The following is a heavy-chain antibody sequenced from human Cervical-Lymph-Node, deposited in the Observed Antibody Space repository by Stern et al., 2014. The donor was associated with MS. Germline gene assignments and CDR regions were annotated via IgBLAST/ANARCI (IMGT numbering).Heavy chain of an antibody. J-gene: IGHJ4*02. CDR3: ARASYYGSGSHAYY. D-gene: IGHD3-10*01. CDR2: ITSAGTM. Sequence: VQLVESGGGLVKPGGSLSLSCSASGFTFSDYSMAWIRQAPGKGLASISYITSAGTMYYADSVKGRFTISRDNAKNSLNLQMNSLRAEDTAIYYCARASYYGSGSHAYYWGQGTLVTVSS. V-gene: IGHV3-11*01. CDR1: GFTFSDYS.